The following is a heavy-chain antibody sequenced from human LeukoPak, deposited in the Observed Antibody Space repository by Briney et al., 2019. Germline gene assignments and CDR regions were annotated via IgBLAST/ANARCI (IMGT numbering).Heavy chain of an antibody. J-gene: IGHJ4*02. Sequence: GGSLRLSCAASGFTFSSYSMNWVRQAPGKGLEWVSSISSSSSYIYYADSVKGRFTISRDNANNSLYLQMRSLTVEDTAVYFCARDSAPHRVILDFWGQGTLVTVSS. CDR1: GFTFSSYS. D-gene: IGHD1-14*01. V-gene: IGHV3-21*01. CDR3: ARDSAPHRVILDF. CDR2: ISSSSSYI.